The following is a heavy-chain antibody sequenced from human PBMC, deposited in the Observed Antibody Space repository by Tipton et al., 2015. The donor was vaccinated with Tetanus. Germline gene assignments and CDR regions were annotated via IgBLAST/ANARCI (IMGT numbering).Heavy chain of an antibody. J-gene: IGHJ1*01. V-gene: IGHV4-61*01. CDR2: IDYFGTT. CDR3: ARTSGYLYSNH. Sequence: TLSLTCAVSIGSINSGSYHWNWIRQSPGKGLEWIGYIDYFGTTKYNPSLKSRVAMSVDTSKNQLSLKLSSVTSADTAVYYCARTSGYLYSNHWGQGTLVTVSS. D-gene: IGHD3-3*01. CDR1: IGSINSGSYH.